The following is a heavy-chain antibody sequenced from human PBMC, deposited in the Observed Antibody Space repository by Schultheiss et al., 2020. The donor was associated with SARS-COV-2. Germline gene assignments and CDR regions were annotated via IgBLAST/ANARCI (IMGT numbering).Heavy chain of an antibody. D-gene: IGHD2-2*01. CDR1: GGSISSYY. Sequence: SETLSLTCTVSGGSISSYYWSWIRQPPGKGLEWIGRIYTSGSTNYNPSLKSRVTISVDTSKNQFSLKLSSVTAADTAVYYCARAHIVVVPAANGVHNWFDPWGQGTLVTVSS. CDR3: ARAHIVVVPAANGVHNWFDP. J-gene: IGHJ5*02. CDR2: IYTSGST. V-gene: IGHV4-4*07.